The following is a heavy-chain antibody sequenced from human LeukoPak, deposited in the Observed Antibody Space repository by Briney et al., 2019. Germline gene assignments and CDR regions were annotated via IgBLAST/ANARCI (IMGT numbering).Heavy chain of an antibody. J-gene: IGHJ4*02. CDR3: TRGAAAGTY. D-gene: IGHD6-13*01. Sequence: ASVKVSCKASGYTFTSYYMHWVRQAPGQGLEWMGMINPSGGSTNYAQKFQGRVTMTRDTSTSTVYMELSSLRFEDTAVYYCTRGAAAGTYWGQGTLVTVSS. CDR2: INPSGGST. CDR1: GYTFTSYY. V-gene: IGHV1-46*03.